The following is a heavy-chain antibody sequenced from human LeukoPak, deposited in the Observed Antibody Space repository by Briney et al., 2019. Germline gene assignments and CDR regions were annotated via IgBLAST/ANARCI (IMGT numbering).Heavy chain of an antibody. V-gene: IGHV4-61*02. J-gene: IGHJ3*02. CDR1: SGSISSGSYY. CDR3: ARAAVIYVGPTKGAFDI. Sequence: SQTLSLTCTVSSGSISSGSYYWSWIRQPAGKGLEWIGRIYTSGSTNYNPSLKSRLTISLDASKNQFSLNLSSVTAADTAVYYCARAAVIYVGPTKGAFDIWGQGTMVTVSS. D-gene: IGHD1-26*01. CDR2: IYTSGST.